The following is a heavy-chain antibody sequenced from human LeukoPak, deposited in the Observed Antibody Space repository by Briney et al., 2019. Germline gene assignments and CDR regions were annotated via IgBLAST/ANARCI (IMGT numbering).Heavy chain of an antibody. CDR1: GFTFSTYW. D-gene: IGHD3-10*01. J-gene: IGHJ4*02. CDR2: INSDGSST. V-gene: IGHV3-74*01. CDR3: TTDSGLRDFFFDY. Sequence: PGGSLRLSCAASGFTFSTYWMHWVRQAPGKGLVWVSRINSDGSSTSYADSVKGRFTISRDNAKNTLYLQMNSLKTEDTAVYYCTTDSGLRDFFFDYWGQGTLVTVSS.